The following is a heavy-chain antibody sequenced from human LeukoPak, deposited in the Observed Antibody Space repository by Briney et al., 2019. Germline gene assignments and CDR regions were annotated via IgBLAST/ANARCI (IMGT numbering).Heavy chain of an antibody. CDR2: ISGASTNT. CDR3: AKGSDYGDYIFNC. J-gene: IGHJ4*02. V-gene: IGHV3-23*01. Sequence: GGALRLSCAASGIAFSSYAMSWVRQAPGKGLEWVSGISGASTNTYYADSVKGRFTISRDNYEHTLYMQMNSLRAEDTALYYCAKGSDYGDYIFNCWGQGTQVTVSS. D-gene: IGHD4-17*01. CDR1: GIAFSSYA.